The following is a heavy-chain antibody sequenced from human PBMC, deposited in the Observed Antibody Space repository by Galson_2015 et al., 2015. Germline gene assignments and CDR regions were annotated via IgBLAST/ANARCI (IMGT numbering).Heavy chain of an antibody. V-gene: IGHV3-30*01. D-gene: IGHD5-12*01. CDR3: ARDISGASADYYFDY. CDR2: ISYDGRDK. CDR1: GFTFSYYA. J-gene: IGHJ4*02. Sequence: LRLSCAASGFTFSYYAIHWVRQAPGKGLEWVAVISYDGRDKHYADSVKGRFTISRDNSKNTLYLQMNSLRAEDTAVYYCARDISGASADYYFDYWGQGTLVTVSS.